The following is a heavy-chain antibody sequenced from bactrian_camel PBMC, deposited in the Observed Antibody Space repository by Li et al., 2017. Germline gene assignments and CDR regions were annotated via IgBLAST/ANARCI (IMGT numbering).Heavy chain of an antibody. Sequence: QVQLVESGGGLVQPGGSLRLSCAASGFTFSLTWMHWVRQAPGKGLEWVPTIFTGDGSTDSADSVKGRFTISQDSARNTVYLQMNNLQPEDTATYYCAEGRGSRGEHCYSLNYWGQGTQVTVS. J-gene: IGHJ4*01. CDR3: AEGRGSRGEHCYSLNY. V-gene: IGHV3S1*01. D-gene: IGHD6*01. CDR2: IFTGDGST. CDR1: GFTFSLTW.